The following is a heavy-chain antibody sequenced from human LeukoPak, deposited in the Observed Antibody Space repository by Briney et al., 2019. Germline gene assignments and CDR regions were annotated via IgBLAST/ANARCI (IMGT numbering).Heavy chain of an antibody. J-gene: IGHJ4*02. CDR3: ARDPILWFGEPLV. Sequence: SETLSLTCAVYGGSFSGYYWGWIRQPPGEGLEWIGNIYYSGSTYYNPSLKSRVTISVDTSKNQFSLKLSSVTAADTAVYYCARDPILWFGEPLVWGQGTLVTVSS. V-gene: IGHV4-34*01. D-gene: IGHD3-10*01. CDR1: GGSFSGYY. CDR2: IYYSGST.